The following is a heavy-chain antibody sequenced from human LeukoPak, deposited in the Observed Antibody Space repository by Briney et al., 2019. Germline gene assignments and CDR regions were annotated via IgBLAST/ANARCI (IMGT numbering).Heavy chain of an antibody. D-gene: IGHD6-13*01. CDR1: GFIFTSYG. Sequence: GGSLRLSCAASGFIFTSYGLHWVRQAPGKGLEWVAFIRYGGTNKYYADSVKGRFTISRDTSKSTLYLQMNSLRAEDTAVYYCAREVVLAAAGRSAFDCWGQGTLVTVSS. CDR3: AREVVLAAAGRSAFDC. J-gene: IGHJ4*02. V-gene: IGHV3-30*02. CDR2: IRYGGTNK.